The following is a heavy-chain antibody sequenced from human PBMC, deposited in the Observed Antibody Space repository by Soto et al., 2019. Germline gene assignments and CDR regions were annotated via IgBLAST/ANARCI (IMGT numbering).Heavy chain of an antibody. CDR1: GGSISSSNYY. CDR3: ARDKITGLFDY. Sequence: SETLSLTCTVSGGSISSSNYYWGWIRQPPGKGLEWIGSIYHSGSTNYNPSLKSRVTISVDTSKNQFSLKLTSVTAADTAVYYCARDKITGLFDYWGQGTLVTVSS. D-gene: IGHD2-8*02. J-gene: IGHJ4*02. CDR2: IYHSGST. V-gene: IGHV4-39*07.